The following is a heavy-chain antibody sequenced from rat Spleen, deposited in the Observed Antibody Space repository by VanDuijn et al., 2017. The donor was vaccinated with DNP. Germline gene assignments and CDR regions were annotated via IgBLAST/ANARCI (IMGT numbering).Heavy chain of an antibody. CDR2: ISTGGGNI. D-gene: IGHD1-2*01. Sequence: EVQLVESGGGLVQPGRSLKLSCAASGFTFSDYAMVWVRQAPKKGLEWVATISTGGGNIYYRDSVKGRFTISRDNAENTVYLQLNSLRSEDTATYYCATLYDWGQGVMVTVSS. V-gene: IGHV5S23*01. CDR3: ATLYD. J-gene: IGHJ2*01. CDR1: GFTFSDYA.